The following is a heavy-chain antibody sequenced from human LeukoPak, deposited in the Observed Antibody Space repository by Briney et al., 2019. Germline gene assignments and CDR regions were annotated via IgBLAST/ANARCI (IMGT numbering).Heavy chain of an antibody. J-gene: IGHJ3*02. D-gene: IGHD2-15*01. Sequence: GVSLRLSCAASGFTFDDYAMHWVRQAPGKGLEWVSGISWNSGSIGYADSVKGRFTISRDNAKNSLYLQMSSLRAEDTALYYCAKTRGGSQFYNAFDIWGQGTMVTVSS. CDR2: ISWNSGSI. CDR3: AKTRGGSQFYNAFDI. CDR1: GFTFDDYA. V-gene: IGHV3-9*01.